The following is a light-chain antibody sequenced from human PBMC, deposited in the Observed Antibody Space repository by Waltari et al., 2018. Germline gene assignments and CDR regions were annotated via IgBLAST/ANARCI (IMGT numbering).Light chain of an antibody. Sequence: DIQLTQSPSFLSASVGDRVTITCRASQGISSYLAWYQQKPGKAPKLLIKAASTLQSGVPSRFSGSGSGTEFTLTINSLQPEDFATYYCQQFNSYPVTFGQGTRLEIK. V-gene: IGKV1-9*01. CDR2: AAS. CDR3: QQFNSYPVT. CDR1: QGISSY. J-gene: IGKJ5*01.